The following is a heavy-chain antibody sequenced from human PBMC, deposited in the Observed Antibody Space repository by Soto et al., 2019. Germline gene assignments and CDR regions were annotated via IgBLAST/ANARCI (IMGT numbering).Heavy chain of an antibody. CDR1: GGSMSSGGYY. Sequence: QVQLQQSGPELVKPSQNLSLTCTVSGGSMSSGGYYWSWIRQHPGKGLEWIGYDYYTGRTYYNPSLQRRVAISVDMSINQFSVRLSSVTAGHAPVYYYARDQMVWASCTRYIDYLGQGTLATPSP. CDR3: ARDQMVWASCTRYIDY. V-gene: IGHV4-31*03. CDR2: DYYTGRT. D-gene: IGHD2-8*01. J-gene: IGHJ4*02.